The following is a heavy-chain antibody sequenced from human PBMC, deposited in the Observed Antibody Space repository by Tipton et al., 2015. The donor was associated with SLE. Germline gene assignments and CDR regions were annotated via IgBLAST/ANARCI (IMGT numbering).Heavy chain of an antibody. CDR2: ISANNGDT. Sequence: QVQLVQSGAEVKKPGASVKVSCKASGYTFTSYGFTWVRQAPGQGLEWMGWISANNGDTKYAQRFQGRVTMTTDTSTSTTYMALRSPRSDDTAVYYCARGSTRTNWFDPWGQGTLVTVSS. D-gene: IGHD2-2*01. V-gene: IGHV1-18*01. J-gene: IGHJ5*02. CDR3: ARGSTRTNWFDP. CDR1: GYTFTSYG.